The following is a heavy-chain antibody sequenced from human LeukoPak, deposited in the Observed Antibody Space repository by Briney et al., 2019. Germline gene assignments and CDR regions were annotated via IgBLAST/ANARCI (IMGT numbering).Heavy chain of an antibody. V-gene: IGHV3-30-3*01. D-gene: IGHD6-6*01. CDR3: AREGSSSWYFDY. Sequence: GGSLRLSCAASGFTFSSYAMHWVRQAPGKGLEWVAVISYDGSNKYYADSVKGRFTISRDNSKNTLYLQTNSLRAEDTAVYYCAREGSSSWYFDYWGQGTLVTVSS. CDR2: ISYDGSNK. J-gene: IGHJ4*02. CDR1: GFTFSSYA.